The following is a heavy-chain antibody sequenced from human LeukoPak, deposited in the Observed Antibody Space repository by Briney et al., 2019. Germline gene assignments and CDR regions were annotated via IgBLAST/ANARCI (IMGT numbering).Heavy chain of an antibody. Sequence: GGSLRLSCAASGFTFSSCGMTWVRQAPGKGLEWVSSISGSDGGTYYADSVKGRFTISRDNSKNTLYLQMNSLRAEDTAVYYCAKDSRVQQLVLLHWFDPWGQGTLVTVSS. CDR1: GFTFSSCG. J-gene: IGHJ5*02. V-gene: IGHV3-23*01. CDR2: ISGSDGGT. CDR3: AKDSRVQQLVLLHWFDP. D-gene: IGHD6-13*01.